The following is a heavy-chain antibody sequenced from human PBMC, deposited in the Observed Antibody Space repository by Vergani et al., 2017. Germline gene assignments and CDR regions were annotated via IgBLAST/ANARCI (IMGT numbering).Heavy chain of an antibody. CDR1: GFTFSSYS. D-gene: IGHD5-12*01. V-gene: IGHV3-21*01. CDR2: ISSSSSYI. J-gene: IGHJ6*02. CDR3: ARDYPAVATIFYYYGMDV. Sequence: EVQLLESGGGLVQPGGSLRLSCAASGFTFSSYSMNWVRQAPGKGLEWVSSISSSSSYIYYADSVKGRFTISRDNAKNSLYLQMNSLRAEDTAVYYCARDYPAVATIFYYYGMDVWGQGTTVTVSS.